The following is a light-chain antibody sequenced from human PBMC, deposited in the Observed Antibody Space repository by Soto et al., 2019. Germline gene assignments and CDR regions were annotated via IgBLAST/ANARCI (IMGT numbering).Light chain of an antibody. Sequence: QSALTQPPAASGTPGQRVTIPCSGSSSNVGGNPVNWYQHVPTTAPKLLIYTNTQRPSGVPDRFSGSKSGTSASLAISGLQSEDEADYYCASWDDSLNGPVFGTGTKVTVL. V-gene: IGLV1-44*01. CDR1: SSNVGGNP. CDR3: ASWDDSLNGPV. J-gene: IGLJ1*01. CDR2: TNT.